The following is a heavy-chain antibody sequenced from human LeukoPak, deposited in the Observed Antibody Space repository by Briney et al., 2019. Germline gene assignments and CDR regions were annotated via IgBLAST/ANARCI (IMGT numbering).Heavy chain of an antibody. CDR2: IYTSGST. CDR3: ARERITLDY. D-gene: IGHD3-10*01. Sequence: SETLSLTCAVYGGSFSGYYWSWIRQPAGKGLEWIGRIYTSGSTNYNPSLKSRVTISVDTSKNQFSLKLSSVTAADTAVYYCARERITLDYWDQGTLVTVSS. V-gene: IGHV4-59*10. J-gene: IGHJ4*02. CDR1: GGSFSGYY.